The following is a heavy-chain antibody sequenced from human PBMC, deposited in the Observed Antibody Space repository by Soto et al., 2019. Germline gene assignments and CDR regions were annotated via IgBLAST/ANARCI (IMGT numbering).Heavy chain of an antibody. Sequence: EVQLLESGGGLVQPGGSLRLSCAASGFTFNSYAMSWVRQAPGKGLEWVSVISGSGGRTYYADSVKGRFTISRDNSKNAMYLQMKSLRAEDTAVYYCAKCAPRYSSGLKAYDFDYWGQGTPVTVSS. CDR3: AKCAPRYSSGLKAYDFDY. D-gene: IGHD6-19*01. J-gene: IGHJ4*02. CDR2: ISGSGGRT. CDR1: GFTFNSYA. V-gene: IGHV3-23*01.